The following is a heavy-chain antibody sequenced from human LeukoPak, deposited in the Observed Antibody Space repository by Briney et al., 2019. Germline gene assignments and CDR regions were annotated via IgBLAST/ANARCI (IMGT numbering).Heavy chain of an antibody. V-gene: IGHV3-11*04. CDR1: GFTFSDHY. D-gene: IGHD6-13*01. CDR2: ISNDGTTI. CDR3: ARDRRPSSWLGVGP. J-gene: IGHJ5*02. Sequence: PGGSLRLSCVASGFTFSDHYMSWIRQAPGKGLEWLSYISNDGTTIYYADSVKGRFTISRDNAKNSLHRQMNSLRAGDTAVYYCARDRRPSSWLGVGPWGQGTLVTVSS.